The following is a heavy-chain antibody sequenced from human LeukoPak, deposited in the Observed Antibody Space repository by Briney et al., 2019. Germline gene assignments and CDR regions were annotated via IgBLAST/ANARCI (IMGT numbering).Heavy chain of an antibody. J-gene: IGHJ4*02. D-gene: IGHD3-3*01. Sequence: ASVKVSCKASGGTFGSYTISWVRQAPGQGLEWMGRIIPILGIANYAQKFQGRVTITADKSTSTAYMELSSLRSEDTAVYYCAIANYDFWSGYYPPDYWGQGTLVTVSS. V-gene: IGHV1-69*02. CDR3: AIANYDFWSGYYPPDY. CDR1: GGTFGSYT. CDR2: IIPILGIA.